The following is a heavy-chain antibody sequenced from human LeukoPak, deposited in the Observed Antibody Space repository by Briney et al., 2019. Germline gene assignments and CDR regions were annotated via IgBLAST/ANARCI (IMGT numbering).Heavy chain of an antibody. D-gene: IGHD1-26*01. Sequence: SETLSLTCTVSGASISSYYWTWIRQPAGKGLEWIGRISTSGDTKYNISLKSRVTMSVDTSKNQFSLNLTSVTAADTAVYYCARGGSYYRDWGQGILVTVSS. CDR1: GASISSYY. V-gene: IGHV4-4*07. J-gene: IGHJ4*02. CDR3: ARGGSYYRD. CDR2: ISTSGDT.